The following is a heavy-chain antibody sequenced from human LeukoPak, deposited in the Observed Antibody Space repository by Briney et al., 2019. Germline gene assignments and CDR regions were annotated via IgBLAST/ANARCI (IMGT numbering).Heavy chain of an antibody. CDR3: ARDLYSRRMNYYGSGSYSAVKGTGPFDY. CDR2: ISAYNGYT. D-gene: IGHD3-10*01. Sequence: ASVKVSCKASGYTFASYGISWVRQAPGQGLEWMGWISAYNGYTNYAQKFQGRVTMTTDTSTSTVYMELRSLRSDDTAVYYCARDLYSRRMNYYGSGSYSAVKGTGPFDYWGQGTLVTVSS. CDR1: GYTFASYG. J-gene: IGHJ4*02. V-gene: IGHV1-18*01.